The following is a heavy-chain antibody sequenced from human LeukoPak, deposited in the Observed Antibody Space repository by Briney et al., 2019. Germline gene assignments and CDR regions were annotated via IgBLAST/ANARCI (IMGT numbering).Heavy chain of an antibody. CDR1: GFTFSSYW. CDR3: ARQNYDFWSGYLYYYYYMDV. Sequence: GGSLRLSCAASGFTFSSYWMSWVRQAPGKGLEWVANIKQDGSEKYYVDSVKGRFTISRDNAKNSLYLQMNSLRAEDTAVYYCARQNYDFWSGYLYYYYYMDVWGKGTTVTVSS. CDR2: IKQDGSEK. D-gene: IGHD3-3*01. V-gene: IGHV3-7*01. J-gene: IGHJ6*03.